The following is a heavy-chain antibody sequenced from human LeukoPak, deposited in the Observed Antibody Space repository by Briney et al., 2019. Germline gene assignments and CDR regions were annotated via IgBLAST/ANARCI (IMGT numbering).Heavy chain of an antibody. CDR1: GFTFSSHW. CDR2: IKQDGSEK. CDR3: AAAGAYWYFDL. J-gene: IGHJ2*01. V-gene: IGHV3-7*05. D-gene: IGHD2-21*01. Sequence: GGSLRLSCAASGFTFSSHWMSWVRQAPGRGLEWVANIKQDGSEKYYVDSVKGRFAISRDNGKNSLFLQMNSLRAEDTAVYYCAAAGAYWYFDLWGRGTLVTVSS.